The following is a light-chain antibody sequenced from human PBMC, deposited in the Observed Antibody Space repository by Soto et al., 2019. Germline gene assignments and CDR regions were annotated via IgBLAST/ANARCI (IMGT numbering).Light chain of an antibody. J-gene: IGLJ2*01. CDR2: DDS. CDR1: NIGGKS. V-gene: IGLV3-21*02. CDR3: QVWDSSADHVV. Sequence: SYVVTQPPSVSVAPGQTARITGGGNNIGGKSVHWYQQKQGQAPVLVVYDDSDRPSGIPERFSGYNSGNTATLSISRVEAGDEADYYWQVWDSSADHVVFGGGTKLTVL.